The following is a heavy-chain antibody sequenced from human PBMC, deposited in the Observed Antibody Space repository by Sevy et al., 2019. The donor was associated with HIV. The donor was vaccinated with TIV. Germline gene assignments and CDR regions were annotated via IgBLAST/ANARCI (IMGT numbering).Heavy chain of an antibody. D-gene: IGHD2-15*01. CDR1: GYTFIGYY. V-gene: IGHV1-2*04. CDR3: VREPYCGGAFCYSDPVFDV. Sequence: ASLKVSCKASGYTFIGYYIHWVRQARGQGLEWMGWINPNTGATNYVQKFQGWVTMTSDTSISTAFMELPRLRFDDTAVYYGVREPYCGGAFCYSDPVFDVWGQGTMVTVS. J-gene: IGHJ3*01. CDR2: INPNTGAT.